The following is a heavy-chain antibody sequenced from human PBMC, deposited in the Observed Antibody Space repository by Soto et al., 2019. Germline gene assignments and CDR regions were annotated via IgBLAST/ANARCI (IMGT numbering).Heavy chain of an antibody. J-gene: IGHJ4*02. CDR1: GGSVSRGVYY. D-gene: IGHD6-19*01. V-gene: IGHV4-31*01. Sequence: QVQLQESGPGLVKPSQTLSLTCTVSGGSVSRGVYYWSWIRQHPGKGLEWIGSISYSGTTYNNPSLKRPMTISVSPSKNQFSLRLCSVSAADTAVYYCARAPYRSGLLEYWGPGNLVTVSS. CDR2: ISYSGTT. CDR3: ARAPYRSGLLEY.